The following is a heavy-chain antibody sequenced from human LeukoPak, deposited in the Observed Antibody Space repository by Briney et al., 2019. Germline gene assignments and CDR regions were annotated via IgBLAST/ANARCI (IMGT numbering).Heavy chain of an antibody. V-gene: IGHV3-74*01. Sequence: GGSLRLSCAASGIIFSSFWMHWVRQVPGKGLVWVSHINSDGRTTDYADSVRGRFTISRDNAKNTLYLQMNRLTVEDTAVYYCGRGMRDYYGLDYWGQGFLVTVSS. CDR3: GRGMRDYYGLDY. CDR2: INSDGRTT. CDR1: GIIFSSFW. J-gene: IGHJ4*02. D-gene: IGHD3-10*01.